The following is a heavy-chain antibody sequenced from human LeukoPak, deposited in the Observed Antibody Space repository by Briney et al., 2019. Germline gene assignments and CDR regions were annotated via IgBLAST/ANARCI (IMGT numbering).Heavy chain of an antibody. CDR3: ARDEVGATTDPFDI. Sequence: NPGGSLRLSCAASGFTLSSYSMNWVRQAPGKGLEWVSSISSSSAYIHYADSVKGRFTISRDNAKNSLYLQINSLRAEDTAVYYCARDEVGATTDPFDIWGLGTMVTVSS. D-gene: IGHD1-26*01. CDR2: ISSSSAYI. V-gene: IGHV3-21*01. J-gene: IGHJ3*02. CDR1: GFTLSSYS.